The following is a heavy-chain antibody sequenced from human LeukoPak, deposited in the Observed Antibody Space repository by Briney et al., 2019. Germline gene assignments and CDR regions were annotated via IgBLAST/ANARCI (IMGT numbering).Heavy chain of an antibody. V-gene: IGHV4-61*02. Sequence: PSETLSLTCTVSGGSISSGNDYWSWIRQPAGKGLEWIGRIYTSGSTNYNPSLKSRVTISVDTSKNQFSLKLSSVTAADTAVYYCARGRRDGYNYDYWGQGTLVTVSS. CDR1: GGSISSGNDY. D-gene: IGHD5-24*01. J-gene: IGHJ4*02. CDR2: IYTSGST. CDR3: ARGRRDGYNYDY.